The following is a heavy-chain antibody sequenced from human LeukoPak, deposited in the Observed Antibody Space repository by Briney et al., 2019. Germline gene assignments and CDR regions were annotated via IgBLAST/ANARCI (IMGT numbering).Heavy chain of an antibody. V-gene: IGHV3-74*01. CDR1: GFIFSDYW. D-gene: IGHD3-16*02. Sequence: GGSLRLSCAASGFIFSDYWMHWVRQAPGKGLVWVSRINTDGGFTRYADSVQGRFTISRDNAKNSLYLQMNSLRAEDTAVYYCARDPKADYDYVWGSYRYNYYYMDVWGKGTTVTVSS. CDR2: INTDGGFT. CDR3: ARDPKADYDYVWGSYRYNYYYMDV. J-gene: IGHJ6*03.